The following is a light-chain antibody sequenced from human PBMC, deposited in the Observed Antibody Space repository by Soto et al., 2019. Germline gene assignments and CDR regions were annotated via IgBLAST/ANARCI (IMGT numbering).Light chain of an antibody. CDR1: NLGDKY. Sequence: SYELTQPPSVSVSPGQTASITCSGDNLGDKYACWYQQKPGQAPVLVIYQDSKRPSGIPERFSGPNSGNTATLTISGTQAMDEADYYCQAWDSSTGVFGTGTKVTVL. J-gene: IGLJ1*01. CDR3: QAWDSSTGV. V-gene: IGLV3-1*01. CDR2: QDS.